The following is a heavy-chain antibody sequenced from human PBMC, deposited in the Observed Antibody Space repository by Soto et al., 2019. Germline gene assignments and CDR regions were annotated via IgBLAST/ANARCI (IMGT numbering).Heavy chain of an antibody. V-gene: IGHV6-1*01. CDR1: GDSVSSNSAA. J-gene: IGHJ6*02. Sequence: LSLTCAISGDSVSSNSAAWNWIRQSPSRGLEWLGRTYYRSKWYNDYAVSVKSRITINPDTSKNQFSLQLNSVTPEDTAVYYCARDPVAAAQHNYYYYGMDVWGQGTTVTVSS. D-gene: IGHD6-13*01. CDR3: ARDPVAAAQHNYYYYGMDV. CDR2: TYYRSKWYN.